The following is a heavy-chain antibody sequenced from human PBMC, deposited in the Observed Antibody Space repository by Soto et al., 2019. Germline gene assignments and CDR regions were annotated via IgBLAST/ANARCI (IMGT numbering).Heavy chain of an antibody. CDR2: ISASGSI. CDR3: ARDDGGHGYGRRQYHCYS. CDR1: GFPLRSYN. J-gene: IGHJ4*02. Sequence: PGGSLRLSFAASGFPLRSYNMNWVRQAPGKGLEWVASISASGSIHYADSLKGRSTISRDNPKNSLYQHLKRLRVADTAVYYCARDDGGHGYGRRQYHCYSWGQGTLVTVSS. V-gene: IGHV3-21*01. D-gene: IGHD5-18*01.